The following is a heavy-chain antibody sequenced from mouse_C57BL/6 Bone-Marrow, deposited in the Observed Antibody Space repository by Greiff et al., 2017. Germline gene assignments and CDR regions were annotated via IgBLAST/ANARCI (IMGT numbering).Heavy chain of an antibody. CDR2: IDPSDSYT. V-gene: IGHV1-69*01. CDR3: ARSGAAQATSYFDY. CDR1: GYTFTSYW. Sequence: QVQLQQPGAELVMPGASVKLSCKASGYTFTSYWMHWVKQRPGQGLEWIGEIDPSDSYTNYNQKFKGKSTLTVDKSSSTAYMQLSSLTSEDSAFYYCARSGAAQATSYFDYWGQGTTLTVSS. J-gene: IGHJ2*01. D-gene: IGHD3-2*02.